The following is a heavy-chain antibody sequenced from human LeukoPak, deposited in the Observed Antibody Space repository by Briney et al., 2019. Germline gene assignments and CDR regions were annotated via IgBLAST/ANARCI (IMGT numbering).Heavy chain of an antibody. CDR2: ISSSSSYI. Sequence: GGSLRLSCAASGFPFSSYSMNLGRQAPGKGVEWVSSISSSSSYIYYADSVKGRFTISRDNAKNSLYLQMNSLRAEDTAVYYCARDRGYSYGAEGMDVWGQGTTVTVSS. CDR3: ARDRGYSYGAEGMDV. CDR1: GFPFSSYS. D-gene: IGHD5-18*01. V-gene: IGHV3-21*01. J-gene: IGHJ6*02.